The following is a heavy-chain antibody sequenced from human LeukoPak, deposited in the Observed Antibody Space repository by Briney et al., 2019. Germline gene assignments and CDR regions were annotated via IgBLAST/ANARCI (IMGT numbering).Heavy chain of an antibody. CDR3: ARSPTRRTYYYGSGSPRWFDP. CDR1: GGSFSGYY. V-gene: IGHV4-34*01. D-gene: IGHD3-10*01. CDR2: INHSGST. J-gene: IGHJ5*02. Sequence: PSETLSLTCAVYGGSFSGYYWSWIRQPPGKGLEWIGEINHSGSTNYNPSLKSRVTISVDTSKNQFSLKLSSVTAADTAVYYCARSPTRRTYYYGSGSPRWFDPWGQGTLVTVSS.